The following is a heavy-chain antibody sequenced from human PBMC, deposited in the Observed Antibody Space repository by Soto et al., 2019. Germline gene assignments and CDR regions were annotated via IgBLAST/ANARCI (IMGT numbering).Heavy chain of an antibody. V-gene: IGHV3-30*18. Sequence: PGGCLRLSCAASAFTFSSYGMHWVRQAPGKGLEWVALISYYASNKYYADSVKGRFTISRDNSKKTLYLQMNSLRAEDTAVYYGAKWEQQLVAYFVYWGQGTLVTDS. D-gene: IGHD6-13*01. J-gene: IGHJ4*02. CDR1: AFTFSSYG. CDR2: ISYYASNK. CDR3: AKWEQQLVAYFVY.